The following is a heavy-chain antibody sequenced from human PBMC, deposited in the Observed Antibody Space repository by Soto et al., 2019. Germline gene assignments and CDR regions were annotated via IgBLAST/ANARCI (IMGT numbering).Heavy chain of an antibody. Sequence: QVQLVESGGGVVQPGRSLRLSCAASGFTFSTYGMQWVRQAPGKGLEWVAVISYDGNNKYYADSVKGRFTIARDNSKNTLFLQMDSLRAEDTAVYYCAKDHLPSTVTTPGYWGQGTLVTVSS. V-gene: IGHV3-30*18. CDR3: AKDHLPSTVTTPGY. D-gene: IGHD4-17*01. CDR1: GFTFSTYG. J-gene: IGHJ4*02. CDR2: ISYDGNNK.